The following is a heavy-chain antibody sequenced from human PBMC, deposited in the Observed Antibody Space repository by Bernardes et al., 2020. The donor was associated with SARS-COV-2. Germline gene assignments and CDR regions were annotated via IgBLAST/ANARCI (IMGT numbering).Heavy chain of an antibody. V-gene: IGHV1-18*01. CDR3: ARDSPWVSPVGQYYGMDV. Sequence: ASVKVSCKASGYTFSSYGVSWVRQAPGQGLEWVGWITPYDGGTRIAQKFQGRVTMSTATSTSTVYMELRSLRSDDTGVYYCARDSPWVSPVGQYYGMDVWGLGTTVIVSS. CDR1: GYTFSSYG. CDR2: ITPYDGGT. D-gene: IGHD3-16*01. J-gene: IGHJ6*02.